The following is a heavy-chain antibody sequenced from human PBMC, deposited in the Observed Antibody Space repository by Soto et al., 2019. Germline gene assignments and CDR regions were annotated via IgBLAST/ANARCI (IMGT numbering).Heavy chain of an antibody. CDR2: INHSGST. D-gene: IGHD3-3*01. Sequence: SETLSLTCAVYGGSFSDYSWNWNWIRQPPGKGLEWIGEINHSGSTSHNPSLKSRVTLSLDTSNNQFSLRLTSVTAADTAVYYCARGQRFSDWFDPWGQGTLVTVSS. CDR3: ARGQRFSDWFDP. J-gene: IGHJ5*02. CDR1: GGSFSDYSWN. V-gene: IGHV4-34*01.